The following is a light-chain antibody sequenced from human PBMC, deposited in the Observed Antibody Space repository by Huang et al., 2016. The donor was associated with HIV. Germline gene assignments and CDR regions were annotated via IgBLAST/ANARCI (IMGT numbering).Light chain of an antibody. J-gene: IGKJ4*01. V-gene: IGKV1-5*03. CDR2: KAS. CDR3: QQYTSYPFT. Sequence: DIQMTQSPSTLSASLGDRVTITCRASQSSSSWLAWYQQKTGKAPKLLIYKASGLESGVPSRFSGSRSGTEFTLTISSLHPDDFATYYCQQYTSYPFTFGGGTKVEI. CDR1: QSSSSW.